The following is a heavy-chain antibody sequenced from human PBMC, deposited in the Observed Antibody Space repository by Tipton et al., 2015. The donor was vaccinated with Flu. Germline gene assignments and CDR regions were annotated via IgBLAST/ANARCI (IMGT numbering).Heavy chain of an antibody. CDR2: IYYSGST. CDR3: ARDRSYSGYDY. Sequence: TLSLTCTVSGGSISSYYWSWIRQPPGKGLEWIGYIYYSGSTNYNPSLKSRVTISVETAKNQFSLKLSSVTAADTAVYYCARDRSYSGYDYWGQGTLVTVSS. CDR1: GGSISSYY. J-gene: IGHJ4*02. D-gene: IGHD5-12*01. V-gene: IGHV4-59*01.